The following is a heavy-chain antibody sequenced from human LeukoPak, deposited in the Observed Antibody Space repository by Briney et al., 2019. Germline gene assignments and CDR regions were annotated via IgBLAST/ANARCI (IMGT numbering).Heavy chain of an antibody. CDR2: INTDGSIT. V-gene: IGHV3-74*01. J-gene: IGHJ4*02. CDR1: GFTLSDYW. D-gene: IGHD3-10*01. CDR3: ARDRGPRTGFMVREAYDY. Sequence: GGSLRLSCAASGFTLSDYWIHWVRQAPGKGLVWVSRINTDGSITNYADSVKGRFSISRDNAKNTLYLQMSSLRAEDTAVYYCARDRGPRTGFMVREAYDYWGQGTLVTVSS.